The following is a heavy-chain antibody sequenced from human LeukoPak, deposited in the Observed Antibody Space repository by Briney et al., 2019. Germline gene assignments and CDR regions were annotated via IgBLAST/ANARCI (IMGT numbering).Heavy chain of an antibody. D-gene: IGHD3-16*01. V-gene: IGHV4-59*12. Sequence: PSETLSLTCTVSGGSISSYYWSWIRQPPGKGLEWIGYIYYSGSTNYNPSLKSRVTISVDTSKNQFSLKLSSVTATDTAVYYCARDTHRDYGAFDIWGQGTMVTVSS. CDR2: IYYSGST. J-gene: IGHJ3*02. CDR3: ARDTHRDYGAFDI. CDR1: GGSISSYY.